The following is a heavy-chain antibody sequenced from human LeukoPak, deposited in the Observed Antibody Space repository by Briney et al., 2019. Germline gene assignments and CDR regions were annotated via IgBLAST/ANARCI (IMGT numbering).Heavy chain of an antibody. CDR3: ARGERWYYYDSSGYPSFRIEPNNRFDR. J-gene: IGHJ5*02. V-gene: IGHV1-46*01. D-gene: IGHD3-22*01. CDR2: INPSGGST. CDR1: GYTFTSYY. Sequence: ASVTVSCKASGYTFTSYYMHWVRQAPGQGLEWMGIINPSGGSTSYAHKFQGRVTMTRDTVTSTVYVDSSSLRSEDTGVHYCARGERWYYYDSSGYPSFRIEPNNRFDRWDQGNVVTVSS.